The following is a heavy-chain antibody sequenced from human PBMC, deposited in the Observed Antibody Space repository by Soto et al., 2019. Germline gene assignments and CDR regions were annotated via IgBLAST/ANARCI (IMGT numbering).Heavy chain of an antibody. J-gene: IGHJ4*02. D-gene: IGHD6-19*01. CDR2: IRSKAYGGTT. V-gene: IGHV3-49*03. CDR3: TRDFRASGSGWYFDY. Sequence: PGGALRLSCTASALTFGDNAMSWFRQSAGKELECVGFIRSKAYGGTTEYAASVKGSFTISRDDSKSIAYLQMNSLKTEDTAVYDCTRDFRASGSGWYFDYWGQGTLVTVSS. CDR1: ALTFGDNA.